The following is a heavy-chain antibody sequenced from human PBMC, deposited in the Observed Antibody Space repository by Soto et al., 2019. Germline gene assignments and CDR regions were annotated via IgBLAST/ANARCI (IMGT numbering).Heavy chain of an antibody. D-gene: IGHD4-17*01. CDR3: ARVGVGDYGFDY. J-gene: IGHJ4*02. Sequence: SETLSLTCTVSGGSISSGGYYWSWIRQHPGKGLEWIGYIYYSGSTYYNPSLKSRVTISVDTSKNQFSLKLSSVTAADTAVYYCARVGVGDYGFDYWGQGTLVTVSS. CDR1: GGSISSGGYY. V-gene: IGHV4-31*03. CDR2: IYYSGST.